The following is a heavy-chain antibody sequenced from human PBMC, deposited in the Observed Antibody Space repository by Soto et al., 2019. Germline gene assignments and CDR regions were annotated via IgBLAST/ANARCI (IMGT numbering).Heavy chain of an antibody. J-gene: IGHJ6*03. Sequence: EVQLVASGGGLVKPGGSLRLSCAASGFTFSSYSMNWVRQAPGKGLEWVSSISSSSSYIYYADSVKGRFTISRDNAKNSLYLQMNSLRAEDTAVYYCARRVAAAGHYYYYYMDVWGKGTTVTVSS. CDR3: ARRVAAAGHYYYYYMDV. CDR2: ISSSSSYI. D-gene: IGHD6-13*01. V-gene: IGHV3-21*01. CDR1: GFTFSSYS.